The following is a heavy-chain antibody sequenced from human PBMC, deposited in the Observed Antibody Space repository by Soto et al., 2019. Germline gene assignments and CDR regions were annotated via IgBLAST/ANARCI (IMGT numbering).Heavy chain of an antibody. CDR2: INPNSGGT. Sequence: QVPLVQSGAEVKKPGASVKVSCKASGYTFTGYYMHWVRQAPGQGLEWMGWINPNSGGTNYAQKFQGRVTMTRDTSISTAYMELSRLRSDDTAVYYCARIACGGDCYQPNYYFDYWGQGTLVTVSS. D-gene: IGHD2-21*02. V-gene: IGHV1-2*02. CDR3: ARIACGGDCYQPNYYFDY. J-gene: IGHJ4*02. CDR1: GYTFTGYY.